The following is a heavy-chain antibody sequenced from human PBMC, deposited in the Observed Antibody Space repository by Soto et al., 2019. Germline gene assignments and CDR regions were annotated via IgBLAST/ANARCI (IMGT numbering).Heavy chain of an antibody. Sequence: GGSLRLSCAASGFTFSSYGMHWVRQAPGKGLEWVAVIWYDGSNKYYADSVKGRFTISRDNAKNSLSLQMDSLRAEDTAVYYCARVSGTWPHDYWGQGTLVTVSS. CDR1: GFTFSSYG. V-gene: IGHV3-33*01. J-gene: IGHJ4*02. D-gene: IGHD6-25*01. CDR3: ARVSGTWPHDY. CDR2: IWYDGSNK.